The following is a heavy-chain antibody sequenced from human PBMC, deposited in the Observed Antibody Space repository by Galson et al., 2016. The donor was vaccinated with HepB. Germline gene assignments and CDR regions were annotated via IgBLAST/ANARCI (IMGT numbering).Heavy chain of an antibody. CDR2: IFYSGTT. V-gene: IGHV4-39*01. D-gene: IGHD2-2*01. J-gene: IGHJ4*02. Sequence: ETLSLTCSVSGGSIRSRDYYWGWIRQSPGKGLEWIGSIFYSGTTYYNPSLRSRVTISVAKSKNHFSLTLNSATAADTSFYFCARQRGFCSSSSCSARLDGISWYHFDSWGQGTLVTVSS. CDR3: ARQRGFCSSSSCSARLDGISWYHFDS. CDR1: GGSIRSRDYY.